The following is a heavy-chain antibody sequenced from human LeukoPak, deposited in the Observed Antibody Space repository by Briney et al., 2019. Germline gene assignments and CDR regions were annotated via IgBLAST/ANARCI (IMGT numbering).Heavy chain of an antibody. V-gene: IGHV5-51*01. J-gene: IGHJ5*02. CDR1: GYTIDNYW. D-gene: IGHD1-14*01. CDR2: IHLRDSIT. CDR3: AARRHSGGPNWYDP. Sequence: GESLKISCKGSGYTIDNYWIGWVRQMPGKGPEWMGIIHLRDSITLYSPSFQGRVTISLDKSIDTAYLQWSSLEASDSAMYYCAARRHSGGPNWYDPWGQGTLVTVSS.